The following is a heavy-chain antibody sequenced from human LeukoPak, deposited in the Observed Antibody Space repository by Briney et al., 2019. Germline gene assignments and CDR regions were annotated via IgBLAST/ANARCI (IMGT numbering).Heavy chain of an antibody. CDR3: ARGYSSGWLGIDY. V-gene: IGHV4-59*01. CDR2: ISDSGST. J-gene: IGHJ4*02. Sequence: SETLSLTCTVSGGSIGSYYWTWIRQPPGKGLEWIGYISDSGSTNHNPSLKSRVTISVDTSKKQFSLKLSSVTAADTAMYYCARGYSSGWLGIDYWGQGTLVSVSS. CDR1: GGSIGSYY. D-gene: IGHD6-19*01.